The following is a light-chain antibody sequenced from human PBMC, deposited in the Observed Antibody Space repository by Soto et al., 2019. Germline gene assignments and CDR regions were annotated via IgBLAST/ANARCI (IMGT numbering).Light chain of an antibody. V-gene: IGKV3-15*01. CDR1: QSISSK. CDR3: QQYNKWLSWT. J-gene: IGKJ1*01. CDR2: GAV. Sequence: EVVMTQSPAVLSVSPGETATLSCRASQSISSKLAWYQQKPGQAPRLLIYGAVTMATGIPARFSGSGSTTDFTLTISSLHSEDCAVYYCQQYNKWLSWTFGQGTKVEIK.